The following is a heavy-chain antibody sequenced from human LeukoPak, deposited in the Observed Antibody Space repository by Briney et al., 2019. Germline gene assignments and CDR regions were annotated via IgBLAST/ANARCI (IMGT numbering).Heavy chain of an antibody. J-gene: IGHJ3*02. V-gene: IGHV3-21*01. Sequence: PGGSLRLSCAASGFTFSSYSMNWVRQAPGKGLEWVSSISSSSSYIYYADSVKGRFTISRDNAKSSLYLQMNSLRAEDTAVYYCARDVVDTAMVPDAFDIWGQGTMVTVSS. CDR2: ISSSSSYI. CDR1: GFTFSSYS. D-gene: IGHD5-18*01. CDR3: ARDVVDTAMVPDAFDI.